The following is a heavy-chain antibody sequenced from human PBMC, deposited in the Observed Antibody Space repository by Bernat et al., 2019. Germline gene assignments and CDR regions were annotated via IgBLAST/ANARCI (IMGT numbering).Heavy chain of an antibody. D-gene: IGHD1-26*01. CDR1: GDSVNSGSCY. Sequence: QLQLQESGPGLVKPSETLSLTCTVSGDSVNSGSCYWSWIRQPPGKGLEWIGYVSYRGITNYNPSLKNRVTISADTSKNQFSLKLSSVTAADTAVYYCARDNGIVGAAWYFDLWGRGTLVSVSS. J-gene: IGHJ2*01. V-gene: IGHV4-61*01. CDR2: VSYRGIT. CDR3: ARDNGIVGAAWYFDL.